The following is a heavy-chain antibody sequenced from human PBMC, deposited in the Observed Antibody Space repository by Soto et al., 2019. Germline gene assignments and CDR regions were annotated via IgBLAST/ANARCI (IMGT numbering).Heavy chain of an antibody. CDR1: GFTFSSYA. CDR2: ISGSGGST. Sequence: EVQLLESGGGLVQPGGSLRLSCAASGFTFSSYAMSWVRQAPGKGLEWVSAISGSGGSTYYADSVKGRFTISRDNYTNTLYLQMNSLRAEDTAVYYCAKDQGITIFGVVPRDYWGQGTLVTVSS. J-gene: IGHJ4*02. CDR3: AKDQGITIFGVVPRDY. D-gene: IGHD3-3*01. V-gene: IGHV3-23*01.